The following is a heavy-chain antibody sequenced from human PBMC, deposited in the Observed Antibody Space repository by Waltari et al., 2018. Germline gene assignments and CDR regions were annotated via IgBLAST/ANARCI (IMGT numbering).Heavy chain of an antibody. V-gene: IGHV4-34*01. CDR2: INHSGST. D-gene: IGHD3-3*01. CDR1: GGSFSGYY. J-gene: IGHJ6*04. Sequence: QVQLQQWGAGLLKPSETLSLTCAVYGGSFSGYYWSWIRQPPGKGLEWIGEINHSGSTNYNPSLKSRVTISVDTSKNQFSLKLSSVTAADTSVYYCAKGPDFWSGYYTGSVWGKGTTVTVSS. CDR3: AKGPDFWSGYYTGSV.